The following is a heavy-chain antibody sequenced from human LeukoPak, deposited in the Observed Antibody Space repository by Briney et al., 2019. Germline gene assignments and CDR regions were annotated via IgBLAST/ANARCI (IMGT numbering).Heavy chain of an antibody. CDR3: ARSGGSGGSRSYYYYGMDV. CDR2: IYYSGST. CDR1: GGSISSYY. J-gene: IGHJ6*02. V-gene: IGHV4-59*01. D-gene: IGHD2-15*01. Sequence: SETLSLTCTVSGGSISSYYWSWIRQPPGKGLEWIGYIYYSGSTNYNPSLKSRVTISVDTSKNQFSLKLSSVTAADTAVYYCARSGGSGGSRSYYYYGMDVWGQGTTVTVSS.